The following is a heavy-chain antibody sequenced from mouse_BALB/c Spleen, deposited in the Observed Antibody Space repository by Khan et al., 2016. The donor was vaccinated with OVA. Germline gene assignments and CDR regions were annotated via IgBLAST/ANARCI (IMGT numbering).Heavy chain of an antibody. CDR3: ARHDRYFYAMDY. V-gene: IGHV2-6-1*01. CDR2: IWSDGST. D-gene: IGHD2-14*01. J-gene: IGHJ4*01. Sequence: QVQLKESGPGLVAPSQSLSITCTISGFSLTSYGVHWVRQPPGKGLEWLVVIWSDGSTTYNSALKSRLSITKDNSKSQVFLKMNSFQIDDTAMYYCARHDRYFYAMDYWGQGTSVTVSS. CDR1: GFSLTSYG.